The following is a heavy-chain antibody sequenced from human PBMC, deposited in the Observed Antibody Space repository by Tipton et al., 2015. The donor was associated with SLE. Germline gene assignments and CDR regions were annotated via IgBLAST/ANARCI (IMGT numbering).Heavy chain of an antibody. V-gene: IGHV4-59*01. J-gene: IGHJ6*03. Sequence: TLSLTCTVSGGSISSYYWSWIRQPPGKGLEWIGYIYYSGSTNYNPSLKSRVTISVDTSKNQFSLKLSSVTAADTAVYYCARGRRGAAAGDYYYYYMDVWGKGTTVTVSS. CDR2: IYYSGST. CDR3: ARGRRGAAAGDYYYYYMDV. D-gene: IGHD6-13*01. CDR1: GGSISSYY.